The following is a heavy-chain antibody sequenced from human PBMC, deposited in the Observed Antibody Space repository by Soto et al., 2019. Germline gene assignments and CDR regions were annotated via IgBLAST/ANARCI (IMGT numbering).Heavy chain of an antibody. CDR2: TYYRSKWYN. CDR1: GDSVSSNSAA. D-gene: IGHD6-19*01. Sequence: SQTLSLTCAISGDSVSSNSAAWNWIRQSPSRGLEWLGRTYYRSKWYNDYAVSVKSRITINPDTSKNQFSLQLNSVTPEDTAVYYCASVQQWMVYYYYGMDVWGQGTTVTVSS. J-gene: IGHJ6*02. V-gene: IGHV6-1*01. CDR3: ASVQQWMVYYYYGMDV.